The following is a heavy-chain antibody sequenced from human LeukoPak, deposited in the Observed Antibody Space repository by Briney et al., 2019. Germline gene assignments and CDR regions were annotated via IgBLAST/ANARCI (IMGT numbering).Heavy chain of an antibody. CDR3: ARSYTGYDL. J-gene: IGHJ4*02. D-gene: IGHD5-12*01. CDR1: GFTFSSYS. V-gene: IGHV3-48*01. CDR2: INSDSSAI. Sequence: GGSLRLSCAASGFTFSSYSMNWVRQAPGKGLDWISGINSDSSAIYYADSVKGRFTISRDNAKNSLYLQMNSLRAEDTAVYYCARSYTGYDLWGQGTLVTVSS.